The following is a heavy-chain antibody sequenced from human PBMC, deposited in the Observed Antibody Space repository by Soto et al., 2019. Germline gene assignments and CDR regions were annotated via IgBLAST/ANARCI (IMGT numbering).Heavy chain of an antibody. D-gene: IGHD3-9*01. Sequence: PGGSLRLSCAASGFTFSSYNMNWVRQAPGKGLEWVSSISSSSSHIYYADSVKGRFTISRDNSKNTLYLQMNSLRAEDTAVYYCARGPGILTGYDYYYYGMDVWGQGTTVTVSS. CDR2: ISSSSSHI. CDR1: GFTFSSYN. CDR3: ARGPGILTGYDYYYYGMDV. V-gene: IGHV3-21*01. J-gene: IGHJ6*02.